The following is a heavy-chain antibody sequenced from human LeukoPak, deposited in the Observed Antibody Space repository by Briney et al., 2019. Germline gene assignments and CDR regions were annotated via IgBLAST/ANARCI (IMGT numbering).Heavy chain of an antibody. V-gene: IGHV3-7*01. CDR2: IKQDGSEK. CDR3: ARDSAGNDY. J-gene: IGHJ4*02. CDR1: GFTFSTYS. Sequence: PGGSLRLSCEASGFTFSTYSMSWVRQAPGKGLEWVANIKQDGSEKYYVDSVKGRFTISRDNAKNSLYLQMNSLRAEDTAMYYCARDSAGNDYWGQGTLVTVSS. D-gene: IGHD6-13*01.